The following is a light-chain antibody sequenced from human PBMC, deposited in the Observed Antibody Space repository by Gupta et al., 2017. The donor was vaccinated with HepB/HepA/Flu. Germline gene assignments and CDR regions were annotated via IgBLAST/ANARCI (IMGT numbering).Light chain of an antibody. CDR1: QDVINNY. J-gene: IGKJ1*01. Sequence: DTVLTQSPGTLSLSPGERATLSCRATQDVINNYLSWYQQRRGQAPRLLIYGASSRATGIPDRFSGSGSGTEFTLTINRLEPEDFAVYYCQQDSSSPVPFGQGTKVEI. CDR2: GAS. CDR3: QQDSSSPVP. V-gene: IGKV3-20*01.